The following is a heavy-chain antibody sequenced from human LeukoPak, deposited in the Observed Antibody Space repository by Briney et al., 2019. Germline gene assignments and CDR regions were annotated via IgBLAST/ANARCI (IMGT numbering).Heavy chain of an antibody. CDR1: GFTFSSYA. D-gene: IGHD3-10*01. CDR2: ISYDGSNK. Sequence: PGGSLRLSSAASGFTFSSYAMHWVRQAPGKGLEWVAVISYDGSNKYYADSVKGRFTISRDNSKNTLYLQMNSLRAEDTAVYYCAREYSGSYYYYYYGMDVWGQGTTVTVSS. CDR3: AREYSGSYYYYYYGMDV. J-gene: IGHJ6*02. V-gene: IGHV3-30*04.